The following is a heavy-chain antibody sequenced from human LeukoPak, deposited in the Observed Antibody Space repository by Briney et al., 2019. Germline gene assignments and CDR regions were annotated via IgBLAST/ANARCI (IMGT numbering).Heavy chain of an antibody. V-gene: IGHV3-21*01. CDR2: ISSSSSYI. CDR3: ARDEDSSGYCDY. CDR1: GFTFSSYA. D-gene: IGHD3-22*01. J-gene: IGHJ4*02. Sequence: GGSLRLSCAASGFTFSSYAMNWVRQAPGKGLEWVSSISSSSSYIYYADSVKGRFTISRDNAKNSLYLQMNSLRAEDTAVYYCARDEDSSGYCDYWGQGTLVTVSS.